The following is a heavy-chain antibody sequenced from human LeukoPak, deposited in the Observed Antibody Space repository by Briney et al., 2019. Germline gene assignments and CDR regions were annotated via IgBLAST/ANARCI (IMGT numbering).Heavy chain of an antibody. CDR1: GYTFTGYY. J-gene: IGHJ3*02. CDR2: VNPNSGGT. V-gene: IGHV1-2*02. Sequence: ASVKVSCKASGYTFTGYYMHWARQAPGQGLEWMGWVNPNSGGTNYAQKFQGRVTMTRDTSISTAYMELSRLRSDDTAVYYCASFNRGDYYDSSGYPDAFDIWGQGTMVTVSS. D-gene: IGHD3-22*01. CDR3: ASFNRGDYYDSSGYPDAFDI.